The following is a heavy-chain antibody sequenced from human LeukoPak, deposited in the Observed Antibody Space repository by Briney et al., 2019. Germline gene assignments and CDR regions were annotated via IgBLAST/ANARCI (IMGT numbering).Heavy chain of an antibody. V-gene: IGHV3-7*01. CDR2: IEKDGSEA. Sequence: GGSLRLSCTASGFTLSHYWMTWVRQAPGKGLEWVAKIEKDGSEAYYVDSVKGRFTISRDNAENSLYLQMNSLRAEDTAVYYCARVAVAGGAAVDYWGQGTLVTVSS. CDR1: GFTLSHYW. J-gene: IGHJ4*02. D-gene: IGHD6-19*01. CDR3: ARVAVAGGAAVDY.